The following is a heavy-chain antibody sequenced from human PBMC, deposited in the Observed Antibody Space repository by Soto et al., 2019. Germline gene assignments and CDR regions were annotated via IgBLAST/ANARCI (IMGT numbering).Heavy chain of an antibody. CDR3: ARARAYVDTAMDLDY. V-gene: IGHV1-18*01. Sequence: QVQLVQSGAEVKKPGASVKVSCKASGYTFTSYGISWVRQAPGQGLEWMGWISAYNGNTNYAQRLQGRVTMTTDTSTSTAYMELRSLRSDDTAVYYCARARAYVDTAMDLDYWGQGTLVTVSS. J-gene: IGHJ4*02. D-gene: IGHD5-18*01. CDR1: GYTFTSYG. CDR2: ISAYNGNT.